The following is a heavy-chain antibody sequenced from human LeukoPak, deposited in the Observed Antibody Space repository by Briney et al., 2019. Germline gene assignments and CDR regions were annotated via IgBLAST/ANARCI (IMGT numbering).Heavy chain of an antibody. J-gene: IGHJ4*02. CDR2: ISYDGSNK. D-gene: IGHD3-22*01. CDR1: GFTFSSYA. V-gene: IGHV3-30*04. Sequence: GGSLRLSCAASGFTFSSYAMHWVRQAPGKGLEWVAVISYDGSNKYYADSVKGRFTISRDNSKNTLYLQVNSLRAEDTAVYYCARDTHYYYDSSGYLLLWGQGTLVTVSS. CDR3: ARDTHYYYDSSGYLLL.